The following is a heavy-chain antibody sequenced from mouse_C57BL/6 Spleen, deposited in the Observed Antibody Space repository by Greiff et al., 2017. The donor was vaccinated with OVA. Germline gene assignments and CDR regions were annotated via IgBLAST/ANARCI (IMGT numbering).Heavy chain of an antibody. J-gene: IGHJ3*01. D-gene: IGHD4-1*01. CDR1: GYAFSSYW. V-gene: IGHV1-80*01. CDR3: ARRALTFPWFAY. Sequence: VQVVESGAELVKPGASVKISCKASGYAFSSYWMNWVKQRPGKGLEWIGQIYPGDGDTNYNGKFKGKATLTADKSSSTAYMQLSSLTSEDSAVYFCARRALTFPWFAYWGQGTLVTVSA. CDR2: IYPGDGDT.